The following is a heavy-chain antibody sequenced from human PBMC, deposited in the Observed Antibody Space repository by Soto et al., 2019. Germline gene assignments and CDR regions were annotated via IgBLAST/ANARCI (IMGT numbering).Heavy chain of an antibody. D-gene: IGHD2-15*01. CDR1: GFTFSRYG. CDR2: IWCDGSNK. V-gene: IGHV3-33*01. J-gene: IGHJ4*02. Sequence: QVQLVESGGGVVQRGRSLRLSCAASGFTFSRYGMHWVRQAPGKGLEWVAGIWCDGSNKYYTDYVKGRFTISRYNSKNTLDLQMNSLRAEDTAVYYCARDSPKLLGWIYWGQGTLVTVSS. CDR3: ARDSPKLLGWIY.